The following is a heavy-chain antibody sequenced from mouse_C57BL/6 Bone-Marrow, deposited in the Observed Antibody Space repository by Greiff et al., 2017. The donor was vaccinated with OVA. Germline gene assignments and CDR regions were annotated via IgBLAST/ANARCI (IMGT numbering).Heavy chain of an antibody. V-gene: IGHV1-52*01. CDR1: GYTFTSYW. J-gene: IGHJ2*01. Sequence: QVQLQQPGAELVRPGSSVKLSCKASGYTFTSYWMHWVKQRPIQGLEWIGNIDPSDSETNYNQKFKDKATLTVDKSSSTAYMQLSSLTSEDSAVYDGAREKGIYYAYFDYWGQGTTLTVSS. D-gene: IGHD2-1*01. CDR3: AREKGIYYAYFDY. CDR2: IDPSDSET.